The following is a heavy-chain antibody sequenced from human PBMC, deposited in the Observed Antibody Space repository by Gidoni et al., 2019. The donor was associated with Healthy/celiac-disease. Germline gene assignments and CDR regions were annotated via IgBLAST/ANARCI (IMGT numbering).Heavy chain of an antibody. CDR3: ARERDSNYEGGLGY. CDR1: GFPLSSYA. V-gene: IGHV3-30-3*01. CDR2: ISYDGSNK. J-gene: IGHJ4*02. Sequence: GQLVESWGGVVEPGRSLRPPCAGSGFPLSSYAMHWVRQAPGKGLEWVAVISYDGSNKYYADSVKGRFTISRDNSKNTLYLQMNSLRAEDTAVYYCARERDSNYEGGLGYWGQGTLVTVSS. D-gene: IGHD4-4*01.